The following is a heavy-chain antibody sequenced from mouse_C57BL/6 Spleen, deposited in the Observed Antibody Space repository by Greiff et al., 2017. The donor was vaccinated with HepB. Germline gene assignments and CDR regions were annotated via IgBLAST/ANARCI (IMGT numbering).Heavy chain of an antibody. CDR2: IDPSDSYT. J-gene: IGHJ4*01. Sequence: QVQLQQPGAELVMPGASVKLSCKASGYTFTSYWMHWVKQRPGQGLEWIGEIDPSDSYTNYNQKFKGKSTLTVDKSSSTAYMQLSSLTSEDSAVYYCAGGKDAMDYWGQGTSVTVSS. CDR3: AGGKDAMDY. CDR1: GYTFTSYW. V-gene: IGHV1-69*01. D-gene: IGHD1-1*02.